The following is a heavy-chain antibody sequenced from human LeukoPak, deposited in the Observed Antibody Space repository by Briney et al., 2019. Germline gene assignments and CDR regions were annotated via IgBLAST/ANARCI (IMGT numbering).Heavy chain of an antibody. CDR1: GYSTTSGYF. CDR2: IHHSGST. J-gene: IGHJ3*01. CDR3: AREMDYYDSSGYDAFDV. D-gene: IGHD3-22*01. V-gene: IGHV4-38-2*02. Sequence: SETLSLTCTVSGYSTTSGYFWGWIRQPPGKGLEWIGSIHHSGSTYYNPSLKSRITISIDTSKNQFSLKLSSVTPADTAVYYCAREMDYYDSSGYDAFDVWGQGTMVTVS.